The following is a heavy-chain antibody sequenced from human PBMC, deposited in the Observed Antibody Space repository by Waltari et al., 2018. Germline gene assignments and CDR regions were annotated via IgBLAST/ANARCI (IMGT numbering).Heavy chain of an antibody. D-gene: IGHD3-9*01. Sequence: EVQLLESGGGLVQPGGSLRLSCVASGFTFGNFAMTWVRQIPGKGRQSPATTGGDGENTFYSDSVKGRFTISRDNSKNTVYLQMNSLTAEDTAIYYCTKGRAMTGNYYFDYWGQGALVTVSS. V-gene: IGHV3-23*01. J-gene: IGHJ4*02. CDR2: TGGDGENT. CDR3: TKGRAMTGNYYFDY. CDR1: GFTFGNFA.